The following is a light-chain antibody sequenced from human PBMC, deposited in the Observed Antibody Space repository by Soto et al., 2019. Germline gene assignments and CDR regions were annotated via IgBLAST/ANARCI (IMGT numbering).Light chain of an antibody. V-gene: IGKV3-20*01. CDR3: QQYEASPLT. Sequence: EIVLTQFPGTLSLSPGEGAALSCRASQSVSSNYLAWYQQKPGQAPRLLIYAASTRDTDIPDRFNGSGSGTDFALTISRLEPEDFALYYCQQYEASPLTFGPGTKVDVK. J-gene: IGKJ3*01. CDR2: AAS. CDR1: QSVSSNY.